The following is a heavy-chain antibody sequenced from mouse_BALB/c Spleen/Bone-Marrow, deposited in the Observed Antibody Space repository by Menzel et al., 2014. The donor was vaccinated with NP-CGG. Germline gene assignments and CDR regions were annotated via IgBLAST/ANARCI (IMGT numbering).Heavy chain of an antibody. Sequence: EVQLQQSGAELVKPGASVKLSCTASGFNIKDTYIHWVKQRPEQGLEWIGRIDPANGNTKYDPKFQGKATITADTSSNTAYLQLSSLTSEDTAVYYCAFYYYGSSPFAYWGQGTLVTVSA. CDR3: AFYYYGSSPFAY. V-gene: IGHV14-3*02. D-gene: IGHD1-1*01. CDR1: GFNIKDTY. CDR2: IDPANGNT. J-gene: IGHJ3*01.